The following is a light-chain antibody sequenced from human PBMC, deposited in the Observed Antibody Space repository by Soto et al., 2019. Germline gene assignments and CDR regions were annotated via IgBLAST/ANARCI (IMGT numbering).Light chain of an antibody. CDR2: DVS. Sequence: QSVLTQPASVSGSPGQSITISCTGTSSDVGGYNYVSWYQQHPGKAPKLMIYDVSNRPSGVYNRFSGSKYGNTASLTISVLQAEDEADYYCSSYTSSSTLGVFGTGTKLPVL. V-gene: IGLV2-14*01. J-gene: IGLJ1*01. CDR1: SSDVGGYNY. CDR3: SSYTSSSTLGV.